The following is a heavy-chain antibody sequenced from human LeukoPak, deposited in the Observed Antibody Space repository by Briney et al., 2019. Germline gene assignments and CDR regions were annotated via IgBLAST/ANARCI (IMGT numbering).Heavy chain of an antibody. D-gene: IGHD1-26*01. J-gene: IGHJ4*02. V-gene: IGHV3-9*01. Sequence: GGSLRLSCAASGFTFDDYAMHWVRQAPGKGLEWVSGISWNSGSIGYADSVKGRFTISRDNAKNSLYLQMNSLRAEDTALYYCANGLGWGLGGYWGQGTLVTVSS. CDR1: GFTFDDYA. CDR2: ISWNSGSI. CDR3: ANGLGWGLGGY.